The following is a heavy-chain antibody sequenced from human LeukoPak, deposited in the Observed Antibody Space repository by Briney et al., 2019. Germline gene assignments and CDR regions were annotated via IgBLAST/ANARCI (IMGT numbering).Heavy chain of an antibody. CDR2: INPSGGST. V-gene: IGHV1-46*01. Sequence: ASVKVSCKASGYTFTSYYMYWVRQAPGQGLEWMGIINPSGGSTSYAQKFQGRVTMTSDTSTSTVYMELSSLRSEDTAVYYCARAYCSGGNCYSGADYRGQGTLVTVSS. CDR1: GYTFTSYY. CDR3: ARAYCSGGNCYSGADY. J-gene: IGHJ4*02. D-gene: IGHD2-15*01.